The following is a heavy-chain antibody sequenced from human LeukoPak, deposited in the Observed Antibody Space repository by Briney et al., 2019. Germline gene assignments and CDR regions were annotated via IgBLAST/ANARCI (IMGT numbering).Heavy chain of an antibody. CDR3: ARDGYRGSYYGYFDY. Sequence: SETLSLTCAVYGGSFSGYYWSWIRQPPGKGLEWIGEINHSGSTNYNPSLKSRVTISVDTSKNQFSLKLSSVTAADTAVYYCARDGYRGSYYGYFDYWGQGTLVTVSS. V-gene: IGHV4-34*01. CDR1: GGSFSGYY. J-gene: IGHJ4*02. D-gene: IGHD1-26*01. CDR2: INHSGST.